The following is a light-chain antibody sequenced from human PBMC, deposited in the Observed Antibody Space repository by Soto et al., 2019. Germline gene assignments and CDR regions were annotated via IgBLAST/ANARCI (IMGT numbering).Light chain of an antibody. CDR2: EVS. CDR1: NSDVGGYSH. J-gene: IGLJ1*01. V-gene: IGLV2-14*01. Sequence: QSALTQPASVSGSPGQSITISCTGTNSDVGGYSHVSWYQQHPGKAPKLIIFEVSNRPSGFSNHFSGSKSGNTASLTISGLQAEDEADYYCSSYTSSNTYVFGSGTKVTVL. CDR3: SSYTSSNTYV.